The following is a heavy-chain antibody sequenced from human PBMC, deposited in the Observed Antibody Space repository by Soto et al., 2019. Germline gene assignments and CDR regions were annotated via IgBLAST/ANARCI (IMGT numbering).Heavy chain of an antibody. D-gene: IGHD2-2*01. Sequence: PGGSLRLSCAASGFTFSSYWMSWVRQAPGKGLEWVANIKQDGSEKYYVDSVKGRFTISRDNAKNSLYLQMNSLRAEDTAVYYCARTPYRWYQLLAGYFDYWGQGTLVTVSS. CDR3: ARTPYRWYQLLAGYFDY. CDR2: IKQDGSEK. CDR1: GFTFSSYW. J-gene: IGHJ4*02. V-gene: IGHV3-7*01.